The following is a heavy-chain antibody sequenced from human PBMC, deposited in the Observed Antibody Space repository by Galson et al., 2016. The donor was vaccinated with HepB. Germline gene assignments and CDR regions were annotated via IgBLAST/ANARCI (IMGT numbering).Heavy chain of an antibody. J-gene: IGHJ4*02. D-gene: IGHD5-12*01. CDR3: AREGNGYDSDFDY. CDR2: ISPYDGNT. CDR1: GYTFTTYG. V-gene: IGHV1-18*04. Sequence: SVKVSCKASGYTFTTYGISWVRQAPGQGLEWMGWISPYDGNTNYAQKFQGRVTMSTDTSTSTAYMELRILRSDDTAAYYCAREGNGYDSDFDYWGQGTAVTVSS.